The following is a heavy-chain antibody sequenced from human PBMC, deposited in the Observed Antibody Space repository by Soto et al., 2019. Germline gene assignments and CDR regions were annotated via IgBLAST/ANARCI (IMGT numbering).Heavy chain of an antibody. D-gene: IGHD6-25*01. CDR2: ISSSSSRI. J-gene: IGHJ4*02. CDR3: ASDPGIAAAGIDY. Sequence: EVQLVESGGGLIQPGGSLRLSCAASGFSFNTYAMNWVRQAPGKGLEWISYISSSSSRIYYADSVKGRFTLSRDNAKNSLYLQMTGLRAEGTAVYYCASDPGIAAAGIDYWGQGTLVTVSS. CDR1: GFSFNTYA. V-gene: IGHV3-48*04.